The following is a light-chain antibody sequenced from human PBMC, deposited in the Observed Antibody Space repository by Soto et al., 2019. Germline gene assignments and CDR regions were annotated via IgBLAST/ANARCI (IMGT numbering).Light chain of an antibody. J-gene: IGLJ1*01. Sequence: QPVLTQPPSVSGAPGQRVTISCTGTSSNIGAGYDAHWYQHLPGTAPKLLIYGNDNRPSGVPDRFSGSKSGTSASLAITGLQAEDEADYYCQSYDNSLSGYVFGTGTKLTVL. CDR2: GND. V-gene: IGLV1-40*01. CDR3: QSYDNSLSGYV. CDR1: SSNIGAGYD.